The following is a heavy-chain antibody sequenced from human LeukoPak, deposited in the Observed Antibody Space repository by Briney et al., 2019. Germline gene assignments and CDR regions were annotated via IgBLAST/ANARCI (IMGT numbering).Heavy chain of an antibody. CDR3: ARQKSVAATRYYYYGMDV. D-gene: IGHD2-15*01. CDR1: GYSFTSYW. J-gene: IGHJ6*02. Sequence: KPGESLKISCKGSGYSFTSYWIGWVRQMPGKGLEWMGIIYPGDSDTRYSPSFQGQVTISADKSISTAYLQWSSPKASDTAMYYCARQKSVAATRYYYYGMDVWGQGTTVTVSS. V-gene: IGHV5-51*01. CDR2: IYPGDSDT.